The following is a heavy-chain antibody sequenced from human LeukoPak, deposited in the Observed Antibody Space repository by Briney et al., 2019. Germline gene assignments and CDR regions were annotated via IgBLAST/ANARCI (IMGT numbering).Heavy chain of an antibody. Sequence: ASVKVSCKASGYTFTGYYMHWVRQAPGQGLEWMGWINPNSGGTNYAQKFQGRVTMTRDTSISTAYVELSRLRSDDTAVYYCAGAPCYNCLRTADRAFDIWGQGTMVTVSS. D-gene: IGHD5-24*01. V-gene: IGHV1-2*02. J-gene: IGHJ3*02. CDR1: GYTFTGYY. CDR2: INPNSGGT. CDR3: AGAPCYNCLRTADRAFDI.